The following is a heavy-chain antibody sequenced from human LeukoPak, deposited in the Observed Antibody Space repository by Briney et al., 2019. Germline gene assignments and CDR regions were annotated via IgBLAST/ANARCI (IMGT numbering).Heavy chain of an antibody. D-gene: IGHD2/OR15-2a*01. V-gene: IGHV3-30*04. CDR3: AREAGPLIITSQNIVKGIDGALDY. J-gene: IGHJ4*02. CDR2: ISYDGSNK. CDR1: GFTFSSYA. Sequence: GGSLRLSCAASGFTFSSYAMHWVRQAPGKGLEWVAVISYDGSNKYYADSVKGRFTISRDNSKNTLYLQMNSLRAEDTAVYYCAREAGPLIITSQNIVKGIDGALDYWGQGTLVTVSS.